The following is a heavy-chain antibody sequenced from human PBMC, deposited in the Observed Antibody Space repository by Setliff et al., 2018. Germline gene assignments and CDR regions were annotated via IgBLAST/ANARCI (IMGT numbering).Heavy chain of an antibody. J-gene: IGHJ3*02. V-gene: IGHV3-74*01. CDR2: INTDGSTT. CDR1: GFTFSSYW. D-gene: IGHD3-22*01. CDR3: VRDDADNYDAFDN. Sequence: GGSLRLSCAASGFTFSSYWMHWVRQAPGKGLVWVSRINTDGSTTNYADSVKGRFTISRDNAKRSLYLQMNGLRADDTGVYYCVRDDADNYDAFDNWGQGTLVTVSS.